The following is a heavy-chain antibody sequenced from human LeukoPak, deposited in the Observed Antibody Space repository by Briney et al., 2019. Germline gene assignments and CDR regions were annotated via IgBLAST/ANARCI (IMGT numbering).Heavy chain of an antibody. CDR3: ARAESGYSYGYIYYYGTDV. CDR2: IYSGGST. J-gene: IGHJ6*02. D-gene: IGHD5-18*01. Sequence: GGSLRLSCAASGFTVSSNYMSWVRQAPGKGLEWASVIYSGGSTYYADSVKGRFTISRDNSKNTLYLQMNSLRAEDTAVYYCARAESGYSYGYIYYYGTDVWGQGTTVTVSS. CDR1: GFTVSSNY. V-gene: IGHV3-53*01.